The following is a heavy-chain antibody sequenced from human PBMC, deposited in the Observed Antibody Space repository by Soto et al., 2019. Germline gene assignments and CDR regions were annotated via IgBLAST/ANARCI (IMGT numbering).Heavy chain of an antibody. D-gene: IGHD3-10*01. CDR2: IYYSGST. J-gene: IGHJ6*02. CDR1: GGSISSSSYY. V-gene: IGHV4-39*01. CDR3: ARQGSRGTNYYYYYGMDV. Sequence: PSETLSLTCTVSGGSISSSSYYWGWIRQPPGKGLEWIGSIYYSGSTYYNPSLKSRVTISVDTSKNQFSLKLSSVTAADTAVYYCARQGSRGTNYYYYYGMDVWGQGTTVT.